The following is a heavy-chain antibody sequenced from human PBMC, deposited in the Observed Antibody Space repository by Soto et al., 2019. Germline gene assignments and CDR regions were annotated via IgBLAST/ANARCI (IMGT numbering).Heavy chain of an antibody. CDR3: AKDLDVEMATISCGY. J-gene: IGHJ4*02. D-gene: IGHD5-12*01. CDR1: GFTFSSYW. CDR2: IKQYGSEM. V-gene: IGHV3-7*01. Sequence: GGSLRLSCAASGFTFSSYWMSWVRQAPGKGLEWVANIKQYGSEMYYVDSVKGRFTISRDNAKNSLYLQMNSLRAEDTAVYYCAKDLDVEMATISCGYWGQGTLVTVSS.